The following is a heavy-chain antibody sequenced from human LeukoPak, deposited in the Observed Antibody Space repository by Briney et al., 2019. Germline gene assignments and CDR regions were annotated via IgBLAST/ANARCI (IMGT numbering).Heavy chain of an antibody. Sequence: PSETLSLTCAVYGGSFSGYYWSWIRQSPGPGLEWIGEINHGGSTNYNPSLMSRVSISANSSNNHFSLRLSSVTAADTAVYYCARGWYNYGSKTDPWGQGTLVTVSS. D-gene: IGHD3-10*01. J-gene: IGHJ5*02. CDR3: ARGWYNYGSKTDP. CDR2: INHGGST. V-gene: IGHV4-34*01. CDR1: GGSFSGYY.